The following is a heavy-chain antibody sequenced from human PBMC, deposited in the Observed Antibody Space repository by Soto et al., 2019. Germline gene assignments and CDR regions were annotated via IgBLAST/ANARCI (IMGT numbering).Heavy chain of an antibody. D-gene: IGHD3-10*01. CDR3: ARGGLIRGVLYY. Sequence: QVQLQQWGAGLLKPSETLSLTCAVYDGSSNNYSWSWIRQPPGKGLERIGEINHSGSTNYNASLKSRVTISEDTSKKQFSLELRFVTAADTAVYYCARGGLIRGVLYYWGQGTLVTVSS. J-gene: IGHJ4*02. CDR2: INHSGST. V-gene: IGHV4-34*01. CDR1: DGSSNNYS.